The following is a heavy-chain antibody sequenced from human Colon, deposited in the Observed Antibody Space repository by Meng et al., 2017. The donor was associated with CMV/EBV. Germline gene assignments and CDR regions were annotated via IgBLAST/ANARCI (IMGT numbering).Heavy chain of an antibody. CDR3: ASGGMATIAAFDI. D-gene: IGHD5-24*01. J-gene: IGHJ3*02. CDR2: IYYSGST. Sequence: SETLSLTCTVSGGSISSYYWSWIRQPPGKGLEWIGYIYYSGSTNYNPSLKSRVTISVDTSKNQFSLKLSSMTAADTAVYYCASGGMATIAAFDIWGQGTMVTVSS. V-gene: IGHV4-59*01. CDR1: GGSISSYY.